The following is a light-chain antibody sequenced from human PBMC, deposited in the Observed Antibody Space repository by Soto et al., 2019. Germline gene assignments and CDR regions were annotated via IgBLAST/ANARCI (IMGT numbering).Light chain of an antibody. CDR1: SGHSSYA. CDR3: QTWGTGIGV. CDR2: LNSDGSH. V-gene: IGLV4-69*01. J-gene: IGLJ2*01. Sequence: QAVVTQSPSASASLGASVKLTCTLSSGHSSYAIAWHQQQPEKGPRYLMKLNSDGSHRKGDGIPDRFLGSSSGAEHYLTISSLQSEDEADYYCQTWGTGIGVFGGGTKLTVL.